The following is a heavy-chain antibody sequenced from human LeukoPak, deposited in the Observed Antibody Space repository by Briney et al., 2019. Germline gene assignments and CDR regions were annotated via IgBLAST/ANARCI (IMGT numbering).Heavy chain of an antibody. V-gene: IGHV1-2*02. Sequence: VASVKVSCKASGYTFTGYYMHWVRQAPGQGLEWMGWINPNSGGTNYAQKFQGRVTMTRDTSISTAYMELSRLRSDDTAVYYCARSIVGATPIDYWGQGTLVTVSS. CDR2: INPNSGGT. CDR1: GYTFTGYY. D-gene: IGHD1-26*01. J-gene: IGHJ4*02. CDR3: ARSIVGATPIDY.